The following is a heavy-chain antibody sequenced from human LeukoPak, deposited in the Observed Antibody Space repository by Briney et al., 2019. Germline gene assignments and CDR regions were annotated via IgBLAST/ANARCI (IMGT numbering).Heavy chain of an antibody. J-gene: IGHJ4*02. Sequence: AGGSLRLSCEASGFTFSDPYMSWIRQAPGKGLECLSYISGSGTDINYADSVRGRFTISRDNAKNLLYLQMNDLRLEDTAVYYCARTARHLDCWGQGTLVTVSS. V-gene: IGHV3-11*04. D-gene: IGHD3-9*01. CDR3: ARTARHLDC. CDR1: GFTFSDPY. CDR2: ISGSGTDI.